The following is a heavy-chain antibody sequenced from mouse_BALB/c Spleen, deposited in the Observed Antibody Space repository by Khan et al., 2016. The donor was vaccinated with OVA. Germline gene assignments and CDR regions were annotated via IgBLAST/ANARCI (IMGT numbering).Heavy chain of an antibody. J-gene: IGHJ3*01. CDR3: PGLRRGSWFSY. D-gene: IGHD2-4*01. CDR2: IHYSGST. V-gene: IGHV3-1*02. CDR1: GYSITSGYN. Sequence: EVQLQESGPDLVKPSQSLSLTCTVTGYSITSGYNWHWIRQFPGNKLEWMGYIHYSGSTNYNPSLKSRISITRDTSTHPFSLQLTSVPTEDTATYSCPGLRRGSWFSYWGQGPLFTVSA.